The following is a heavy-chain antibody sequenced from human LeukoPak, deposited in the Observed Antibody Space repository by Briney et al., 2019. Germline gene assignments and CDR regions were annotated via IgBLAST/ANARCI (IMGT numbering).Heavy chain of an antibody. CDR2: INSDGSST. D-gene: IGHD2-15*01. V-gene: IGHV3-74*01. CDR1: GFTFSSYW. J-gene: IGHJ3*02. Sequence: PGGSLRLSCAASGFTFSSYWMHWVRQAPGKGLVGVSRINSDGSSTSYADSVKGRFTISRDNAKNTLYLQMNSLRAEDTAVYYCARGYCSGGSCYEGDAFDIWGQGTMVTVSS. CDR3: ARGYCSGGSCYEGDAFDI.